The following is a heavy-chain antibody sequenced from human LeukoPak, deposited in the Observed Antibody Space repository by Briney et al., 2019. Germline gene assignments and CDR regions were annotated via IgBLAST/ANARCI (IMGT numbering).Heavy chain of an antibody. J-gene: IGHJ4*02. D-gene: IGHD3-10*01. V-gene: IGHV3-23*01. CDR1: GFTFSNHA. CDR3: ALYLRVRGDY. Sequence: PGGSLRLSCAASGFTFSNHAMMWVRQAPGRGLEWVSAINGGGASTYYTDSVKGRFTISRDNSKNTLCLQMNSLRAEDTAVYYCALYLRVRGDYWGQGTLVSVSS. CDR2: INGGGAST.